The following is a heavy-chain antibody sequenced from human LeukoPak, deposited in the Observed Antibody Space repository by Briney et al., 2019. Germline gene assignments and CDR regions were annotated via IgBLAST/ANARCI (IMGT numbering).Heavy chain of an antibody. CDR1: GFTFSSYS. CDR2: ISSSSSYI. CDR3: ASPGPMTDFDY. D-gene: IGHD3-10*01. J-gene: IGHJ4*02. Sequence: GGSPRLSCAASGFTFSSYSMNWVRQAPGKGLEWVSSISSSSSYIYYADSVKGRFTISRDNAKNSLYLQMNSLRAEDTAVYYCASPGPMTDFDYWGQGTLVTVSS. V-gene: IGHV3-21*01.